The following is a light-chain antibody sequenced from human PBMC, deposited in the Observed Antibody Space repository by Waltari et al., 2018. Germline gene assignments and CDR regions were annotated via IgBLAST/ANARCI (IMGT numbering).Light chain of an antibody. J-gene: IGKJ1*01. CDR1: LRVTRY. V-gene: IGKV1-5*01. Sequence: DIQMTQSPSTLSASVGDRVTITCRASLRVTRYLAWYQQKPGKAPKVLIWDVSSLERGVPSRFSGSGSGTEFTLTISSLQPDDFATYYCQQYDRYSAWTFGQGTKVEIK. CDR2: DVS. CDR3: QQYDRYSAWT.